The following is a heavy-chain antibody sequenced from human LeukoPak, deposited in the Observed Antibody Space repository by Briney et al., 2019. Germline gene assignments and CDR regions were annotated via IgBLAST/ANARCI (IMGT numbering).Heavy chain of an antibody. CDR1: GFTFSSYW. D-gene: IGHD3-10*01. CDR3: ARVRYGSGSLYYYYYYMDV. J-gene: IGHJ6*03. Sequence: GGSLTLSCAASGFTFSSYWMSWVRQAPGKGLEWVANIKQDGSEKYYVDSVKGRFTISRDNAKNSLYLQMNSLRAEDTAVYYCARVRYGSGSLYYYYYYMDVWGKGTTVTISS. V-gene: IGHV3-7*01. CDR2: IKQDGSEK.